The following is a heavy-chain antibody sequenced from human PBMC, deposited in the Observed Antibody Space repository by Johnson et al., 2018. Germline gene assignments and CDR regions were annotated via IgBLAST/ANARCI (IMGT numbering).Heavy chain of an antibody. CDR2: IVVGSGNT. CDR3: AKDGRLLRYFDSAFIFQH. V-gene: IGHV1-58*01. J-gene: IGHJ1*01. CDR1: GFTFTSSA. D-gene: IGHD3-9*01. Sequence: QLVQSGPEVKKPGTSEKVSCKASGFTFTSSAVQWVRQARGQRLEWIGWIVVGSGNTNYAQKFQERVTITRDMSTSTAYMELSSLSAEDAAVYYCAKDGRLLRYFDSAFIFQHWGQGTLVTVSS.